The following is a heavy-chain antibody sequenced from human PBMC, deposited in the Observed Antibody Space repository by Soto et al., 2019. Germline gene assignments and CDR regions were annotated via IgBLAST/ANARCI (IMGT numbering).Heavy chain of an antibody. V-gene: IGHV4-59*08. J-gene: IGHJ4*02. CDR1: GGSISSYY. CDR2: IYYSGST. CDR3: ASSTGVTSIFY. D-gene: IGHD3-3*01. Sequence: PSETLSLTCTVSGGSISSYYWSWIRQPPGKGLEWIGYIYYSGSTNYNPSLKSRVTISVDTSKNQFSLKLSSVTAADTAVYYCASSTGVTSIFYWGQGTLVTVSS.